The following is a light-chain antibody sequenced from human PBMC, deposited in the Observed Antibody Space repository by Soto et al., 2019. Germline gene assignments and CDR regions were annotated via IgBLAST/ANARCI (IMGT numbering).Light chain of an antibody. CDR3: VALDNSLVGGPA. V-gene: IGLV1-47*01. CDR1: NSNIGSKY. Sequence: QSVLTQPPSASGTPGQRVTISCSGSNSNIGSKYVYWYQQLPGTAPKLLLYRNNQRPSGVPDRFSGSKSGTSASLAISGLRSEDEADYYCVALDNSLVGGPAFGGGTQLTVL. CDR2: RNN. J-gene: IGLJ2*01.